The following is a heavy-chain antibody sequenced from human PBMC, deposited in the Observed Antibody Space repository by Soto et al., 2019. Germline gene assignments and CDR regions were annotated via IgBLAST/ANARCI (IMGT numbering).Heavy chain of an antibody. CDR2: ISRSSTGI. J-gene: IGHJ6*02. V-gene: IGHV3-48*02. CDR3: ARAVTWGLDV. Sequence: EVQLVESGGGLVQPGGSLRLSCAASGFTFSLYSMSWVRQAPGKGLEWVSYISRSSTGIHYADSVKGRFTISRDDATNSMHLQMKSLRDGDTAVDYCARAVTWGLDVWGQGTTVSISS. D-gene: IGHD3-10*01. CDR1: GFTFSLYS.